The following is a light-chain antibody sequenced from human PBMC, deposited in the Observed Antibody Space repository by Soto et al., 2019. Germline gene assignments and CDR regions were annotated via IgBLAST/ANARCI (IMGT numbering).Light chain of an antibody. CDR2: EVS. Sequence: QSVLTQPASVSGSPGQSITISCTGTSSDVGSYNLVSWYQQHPGKAPKLMIYEVSKRPSGVSNRFSGSKSGNTASLTISGLQAEDEAAYYCCSYAGSSTFHVFGTGTKVTVL. J-gene: IGLJ1*01. CDR3: CSYAGSSTFHV. V-gene: IGLV2-23*02. CDR1: SSDVGSYNL.